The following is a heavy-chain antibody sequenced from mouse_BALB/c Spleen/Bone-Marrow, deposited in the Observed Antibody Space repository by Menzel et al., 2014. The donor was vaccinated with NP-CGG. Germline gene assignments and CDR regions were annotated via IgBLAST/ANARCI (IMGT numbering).Heavy chain of an antibody. J-gene: IGHJ4*01. V-gene: IGHV5-4*02. CDR1: GFTFSDYY. CDR2: ISDGGSYT. CDR3: AREVSMDY. Sequence: EVMLVESGGGLVKPGGSLKLSCAASGFTFSDYYMYWVRKTPEKRLEWVATISDGGSYTYYPDSVKGRFTISRDNAKNNLFLQLSSLKSEDTAMYYCAREVSMDYWGQGTSVTVSS.